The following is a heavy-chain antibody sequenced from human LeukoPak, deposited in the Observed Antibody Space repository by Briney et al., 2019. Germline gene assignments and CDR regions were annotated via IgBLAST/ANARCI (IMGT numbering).Heavy chain of an antibody. J-gene: IGHJ4*02. D-gene: IGHD2-2*01. CDR3: VRDPHIVVVPAARVYYFDY. V-gene: IGHV3-74*03. CDR2: TNTDGSST. Sequence: GGSLRLSCAASGFTFSSYWMHWVRQAPGKGLVWVSGTNTDGSSTMYADSVKGRFTISRDNAKNSLYLQMDSLRAEDTAVYYCVRDPHIVVVPAARVYYFDYWGQGTLVTVSS. CDR1: GFTFSSYW.